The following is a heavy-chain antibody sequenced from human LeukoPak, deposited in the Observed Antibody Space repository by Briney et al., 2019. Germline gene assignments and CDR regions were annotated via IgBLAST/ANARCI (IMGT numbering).Heavy chain of an antibody. J-gene: IGHJ6*02. CDR2: IIPVLNIT. D-gene: IGHD5-18*01. Sequence: SVRVSCKASGGTFSSSAITWVRQAPGQGLEWMGRIIPVLNITNYAQKFQGRVTITADTSTSTAYMELSSLRSEETAVYYCARDQGLTAPPPYGLDVWGQGTTVTVSS. CDR1: GGTFSSSA. V-gene: IGHV1-69*04. CDR3: ARDQGLTAPPPYGLDV.